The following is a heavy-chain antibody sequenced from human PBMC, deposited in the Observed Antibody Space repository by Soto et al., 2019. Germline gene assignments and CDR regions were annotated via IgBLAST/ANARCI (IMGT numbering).Heavy chain of an antibody. CDR2: IIPILGIA. D-gene: IGHD6-13*01. V-gene: IGHV1-69*02. CDR1: GGTFSSYT. Sequence: QVQLVQSGAEVKKPGSSVKVSCKASGGTFSSYTISWVRQAPGQGLEWMGRIIPILGIANYAQKFQGRVTITADKSTSTAYMELSSLRSEDTAVYYCATLPSSRWYNDYYGMDVWGQGTTVTVSS. CDR3: ATLPSSRWYNDYYGMDV. J-gene: IGHJ6*02.